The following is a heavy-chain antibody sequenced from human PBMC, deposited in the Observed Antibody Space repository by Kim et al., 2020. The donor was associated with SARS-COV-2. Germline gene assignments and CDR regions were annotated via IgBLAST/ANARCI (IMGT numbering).Heavy chain of an antibody. CDR2: IYYSGST. CDR3: ARHRGNNGVNDAIDF. D-gene: IGHD1-1*01. J-gene: IGHJ3*01. V-gene: IGHV4-59*08. CDR1: GGPILYY. Sequence: SETLSLTCTVSGGPILYYWIWIRQPPGKGLEWIGYIYYSGSTTFSNYNPSLMSRVTISVDTSKNQFSLKLSSVTAADTAVYYCARHRGNNGVNDAIDFWG.